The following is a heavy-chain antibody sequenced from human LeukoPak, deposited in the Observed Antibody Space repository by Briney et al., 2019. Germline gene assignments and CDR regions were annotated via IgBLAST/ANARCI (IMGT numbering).Heavy chain of an antibody. CDR2: IWYDGSNK. CDR1: GFTFSSYG. V-gene: IGHV3-33*01. CDR3: ARDSSYDFWSGYYYYYGMDV. D-gene: IGHD3-3*01. Sequence: GESLKISCAASGFTFSSYGMHWVRQAPGKGLEWVAVIWYDGSNKYYADSVKGRFTISRDNSKNTLYLQMNSLRAEGTAVYYCARDSSYDFWSGYYYYYGMDVWGQGTTVTVSS. J-gene: IGHJ6*02.